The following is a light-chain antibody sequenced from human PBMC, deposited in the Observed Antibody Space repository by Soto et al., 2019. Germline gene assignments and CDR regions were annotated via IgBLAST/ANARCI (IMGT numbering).Light chain of an antibody. Sequence: LTQPPSASGSPGQSVTISCTGTSGDVGGYNYVSWYQQHPGKAPKLMIFEVSERPSGVPDRFSASKSGNTASLTVSGLQAEDEADYYCSSYAGSNNYVFGTGTKVTVL. J-gene: IGLJ1*01. V-gene: IGLV2-8*01. CDR2: EVS. CDR1: SGDVGGYNY. CDR3: SSYAGSNNYV.